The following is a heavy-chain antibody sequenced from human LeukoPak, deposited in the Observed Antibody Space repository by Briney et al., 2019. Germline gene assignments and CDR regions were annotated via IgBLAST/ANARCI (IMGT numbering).Heavy chain of an antibody. Sequence: ASVKVSCKASGYTFTTYDMTWVRQATGQGLEWMGWMNPDSGDTGYAQKFQGRVTMTRNTFISTAYMELSSLGSEDTAIYYCARGLGDYNTDWFPVSGYWGQGTLVTVSS. J-gene: IGHJ4*02. CDR3: ARGLGDYNTDWFPVSGY. V-gene: IGHV1-8*01. CDR1: GYTFTTYD. CDR2: MNPDSGDT. D-gene: IGHD3-9*01.